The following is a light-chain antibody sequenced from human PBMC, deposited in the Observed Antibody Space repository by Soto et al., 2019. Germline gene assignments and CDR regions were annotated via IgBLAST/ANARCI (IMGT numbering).Light chain of an antibody. Sequence: QSALTHPASVSGSPGQSITISCTGTRSDVGGYNYVSWYQHHPGKAPNLLISEVSDRPSGVSNRFSGSKSGNTASLTISGLQAEDEADYYCSSYTSRSTNLVVFGGGTKLTVL. V-gene: IGLV2-14*01. CDR3: SSYTSRSTNLVV. CDR1: RSDVGGYNY. J-gene: IGLJ2*01. CDR2: EVS.